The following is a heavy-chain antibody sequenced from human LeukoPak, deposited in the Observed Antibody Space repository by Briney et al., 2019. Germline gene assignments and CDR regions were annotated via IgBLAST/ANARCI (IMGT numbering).Heavy chain of an antibody. CDR2: INPSGGST. V-gene: IGHV1-46*01. J-gene: IGHJ6*03. D-gene: IGHD2-2*01. CDR3: ARGYCSSTSCYHSYYYYYMDV. Sequence: ASVKVSCKASGYTFTSYYMHWVRQAPGQGLERMGIINPSGGSTSYAQKFQGRVTMTRDTSTSTVYMELSSLRSEDTAVYYCARGYCSSTSCYHSYYYYYMDVWGKGTTVTVSS. CDR1: GYTFTSYY.